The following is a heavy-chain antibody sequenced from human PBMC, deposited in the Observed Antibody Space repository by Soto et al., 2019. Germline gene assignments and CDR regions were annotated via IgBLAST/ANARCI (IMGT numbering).Heavy chain of an antibody. J-gene: IGHJ6*02. CDR1: RFTFSTYD. CDR2: IGTAGDT. Sequence: EVQLVESGGGLVQPGGSLRLSCAASRFTFSTYDMHWVRQATGKGLEWVSAIGTAGDTYYPGSVKGRFTISRENAKNSLYLQMNSLRAGDTAVYYCARVDYYDSSGYGAGGMDVWGQGTTVTVSS. V-gene: IGHV3-13*04. CDR3: ARVDYYDSSGYGAGGMDV. D-gene: IGHD3-22*01.